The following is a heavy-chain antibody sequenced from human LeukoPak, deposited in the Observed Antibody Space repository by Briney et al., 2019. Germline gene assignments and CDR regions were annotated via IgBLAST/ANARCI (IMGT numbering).Heavy chain of an antibody. CDR2: ISAYNGNT. Sequence: ASVKVSCKASGYTFTSYGISWVRQAPGQGLEWMGWISAYNGNTNYAQKLQGKVTMTTDTSTSTAYMELRSLRSDDTAVYYCARDNSVRDEAWWFNPWGQGTLVTVSS. CDR3: ARDNSVRDEAWWFNP. CDR1: GYTFTSYG. D-gene: IGHD5-24*01. V-gene: IGHV1-18*01. J-gene: IGHJ5*02.